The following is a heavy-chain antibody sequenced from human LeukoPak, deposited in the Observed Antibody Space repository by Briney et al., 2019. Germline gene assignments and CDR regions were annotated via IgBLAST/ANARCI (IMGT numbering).Heavy chain of an antibody. V-gene: IGHV3-30*18. Sequence: TGRSLRLSCAASGFTFSTYGMHWVRQAPGKGLEWVAVISYDGSNKYFADSVKGRFTISRDDSKNTLFLQMNSLRAEDTAVYYCAKDGWGIRAAAAGCDYWGQGTLVTVSS. J-gene: IGHJ4*02. CDR2: ISYDGSNK. D-gene: IGHD6-13*01. CDR1: GFTFSTYG. CDR3: AKDGWGIRAAAAGCDY.